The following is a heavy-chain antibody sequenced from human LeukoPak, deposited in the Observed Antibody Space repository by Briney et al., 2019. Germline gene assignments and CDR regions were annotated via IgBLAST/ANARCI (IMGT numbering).Heavy chain of an antibody. CDR1: GFTFSSYG. D-gene: IGHD1-26*01. CDR2: IRYDGSNK. V-gene: IGHV3-30*02. J-gene: IGHJ4*02. Sequence: GGSLRLSCAASGFTFSSYGMHWVRQAPGKGLEWAAFIRYDGSNKYYADSVKGRFTISRDNSKNTLYLQMNSLRAEDTAVYYCAKDRGELGVFDYWGQGTLVTVSS. CDR3: AKDRGELGVFDY.